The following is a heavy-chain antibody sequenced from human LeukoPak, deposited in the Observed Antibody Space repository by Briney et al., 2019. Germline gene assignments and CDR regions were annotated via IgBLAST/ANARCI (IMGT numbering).Heavy chain of an antibody. J-gene: IGHJ4*02. Sequence: GGSLRLSCAASGFTFSSYSMNWVRQAPGKGLEWVSSISSSSSYIYYADSVKGRFTISRDNAKNSLYLQMNSLKAEDTAVYYCARWSIVGAPVWGQGTLVTVSS. V-gene: IGHV3-21*01. CDR3: ARWSIVGAPV. D-gene: IGHD1-26*01. CDR1: GFTFSSYS. CDR2: ISSSSSYI.